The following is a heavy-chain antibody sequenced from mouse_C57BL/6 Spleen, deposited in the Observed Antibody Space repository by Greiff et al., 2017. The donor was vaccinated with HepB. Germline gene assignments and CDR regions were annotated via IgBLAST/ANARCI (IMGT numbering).Heavy chain of an antibody. V-gene: IGHV14-2*01. D-gene: IGHD2-1*01. J-gene: IGHJ4*01. CDR3: TSIYYGNYYAMDY. CDR2: IDPEDGET. CDR1: GFNIKDYY. Sequence: VQLQQSGAELVKPGASVKLSCTASGFNIKDYYMHWVKQRTEQGLEWIGRIDPEDGETKYAPKFQGKATMTADTSSNTAYLQLSSLTSEDTAVYYCTSIYYGNYYAMDYWGQGTSVTVSS.